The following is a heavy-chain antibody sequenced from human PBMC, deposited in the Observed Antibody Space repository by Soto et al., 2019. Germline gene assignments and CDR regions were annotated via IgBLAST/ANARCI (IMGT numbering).Heavy chain of an antibody. D-gene: IGHD3-3*01. CDR1: GFTFSSYS. V-gene: IGHV3-48*02. CDR2: ISSSSITI. J-gene: IGHJ5*02. CDR3: ARESRFLEWLSLNWFDP. Sequence: GGSLRLSCAASGFTFSSYSMNWVRQAPGKGIEWVLYISSSSITIYYADSVKGRFTISRDNAKNSLYLQMNSPRDEDTAVYYCARESRFLEWLSLNWFDPWGQGTLVTVSS.